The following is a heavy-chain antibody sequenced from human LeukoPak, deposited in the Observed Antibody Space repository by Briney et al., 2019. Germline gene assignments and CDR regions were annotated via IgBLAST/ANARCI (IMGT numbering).Heavy chain of an antibody. CDR3: ARDLSDILTVWFDP. CDR1: GGTFSSYA. D-gene: IGHD3-9*01. Sequence: ASVTVSCKASGGTFSSYAISWVRQAPGQGLEWMGGIIPIFGTANYAQKFQGRVTITADESTSTAYMELSSLRSEDTAVYYCARDLSDILTVWFDPWGQGTLVTVSS. V-gene: IGHV1-69*13. J-gene: IGHJ5*02. CDR2: IIPIFGTA.